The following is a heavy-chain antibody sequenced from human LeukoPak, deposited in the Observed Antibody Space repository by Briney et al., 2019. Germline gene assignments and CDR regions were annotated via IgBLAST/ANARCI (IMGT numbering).Heavy chain of an antibody. CDR3: ARHLGIAASFGMDV. CDR1: GFTVSSNY. J-gene: IGHJ6*02. CDR2: IYSGGST. D-gene: IGHD6-13*01. V-gene: IGHV3-66*04. Sequence: GGSLRLSCAASGFTVSSNYMSWVRQAPGKGLEWVSVIYSGGSTYYAESVKGRFTISRDNSKNTLHLQMNSLRAEDTAVYYCARHLGIAASFGMDVWGQGTTVTVSS.